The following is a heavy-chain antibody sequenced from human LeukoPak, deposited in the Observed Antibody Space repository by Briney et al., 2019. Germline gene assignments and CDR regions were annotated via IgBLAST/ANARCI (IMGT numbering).Heavy chain of an antibody. Sequence: KTSETLSLTCTVSGGSISSFYWSWIRQPPGKGLEWIGYIYYSGSTNYNPSLKSRVTISVDTSKNQFSLKLSSVTAADKAVYYCARHGTSGTNLNWFDPWGQGTLVTVSS. V-gene: IGHV4-59*01. J-gene: IGHJ5*02. CDR3: ARHGTSGTNLNWFDP. D-gene: IGHD1-1*01. CDR1: GGSISSFY. CDR2: IYYSGST.